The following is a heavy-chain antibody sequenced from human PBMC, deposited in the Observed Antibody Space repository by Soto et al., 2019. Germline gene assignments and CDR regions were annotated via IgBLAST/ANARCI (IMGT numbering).Heavy chain of an antibody. CDR1: GGSISDRNW. V-gene: IGHV4-4*02. Sequence: QVQLQESGPGLVKPSGTLSLTCAVSGGSISDRNWWSWVRQPPGKGLERMGEVYHSGTTNYNPSLESRVTISMGRPMNRISLQLSSVTAADSAVYYCARHIGVTGTRGFDYWGQGTLVTVSS. J-gene: IGHJ4*02. CDR2: VYHSGTT. CDR3: ARHIGVTGTRGFDY. D-gene: IGHD6-19*01.